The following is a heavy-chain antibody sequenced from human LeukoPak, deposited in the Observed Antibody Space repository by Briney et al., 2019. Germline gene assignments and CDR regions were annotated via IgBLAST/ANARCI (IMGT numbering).Heavy chain of an antibody. CDR2: IYPGDSAT. Sequence: GESPKTSRKGSGYSFNSYWIGRVRQMPGKGLEWMGIIYPGDSATRYSPSFQGQVTISADKSISTAYLQWISLKASDTAMYYCARRGIAVAAHPDYWGQGTLVTVSS. D-gene: IGHD6-19*01. J-gene: IGHJ4*02. CDR3: ARRGIAVAAHPDY. V-gene: IGHV5-51*01. CDR1: GYSFNSYW.